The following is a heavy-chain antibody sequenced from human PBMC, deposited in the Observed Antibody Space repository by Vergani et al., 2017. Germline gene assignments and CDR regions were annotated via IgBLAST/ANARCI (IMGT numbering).Heavy chain of an antibody. Sequence: EVQLVESGGGLVQPGGSLKLSCAASGFTFSGSAMHWVRQASGKGLEWVGRIRSKANSYATAYAASVKGRFTIFRDDSKNTAYLQMNSLKTEDTAVYYCTRPVHEEVGARGVDYWGQGTLVTVSS. V-gene: IGHV3-73*01. CDR2: IRSKANSYAT. D-gene: IGHD1-26*01. CDR1: GFTFSGSA. J-gene: IGHJ4*02. CDR3: TRPVHEEVGARGVDY.